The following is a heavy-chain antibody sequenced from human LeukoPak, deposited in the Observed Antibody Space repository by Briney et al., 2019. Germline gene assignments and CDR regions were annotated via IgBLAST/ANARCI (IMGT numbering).Heavy chain of an antibody. CDR2: INWNGDST. Sequence: GGSLRFSCAASGFTFEADGMSWVRQAPGKGLEWVSGINWNGDSTGYADSVKGRFTISRDNAKNALYLQMNSLRAEDTALYYCASAAAYYYYQYMDVWGKGTTVIVSS. J-gene: IGHJ6*03. D-gene: IGHD6-13*01. V-gene: IGHV3-20*04. CDR3: ASAAAYYYYQYMDV. CDR1: GFTFEADG.